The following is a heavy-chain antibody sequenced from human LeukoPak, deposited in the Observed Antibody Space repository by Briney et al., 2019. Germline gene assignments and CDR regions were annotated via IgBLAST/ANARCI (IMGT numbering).Heavy chain of an antibody. J-gene: IGHJ6*03. Sequence: SETLSLTCTVSGGSISSYYWSWIRQPPGKGLEWFGYIYTSGSTNYNPSLKSRVTISVDTSKNQFSLKLSSVTAAGTAVYYCAGGGQLEYYYYYMDVWGKGTTVTVSS. D-gene: IGHD6-6*01. CDR3: AGGGQLEYYYYYMDV. CDR1: GGSISSYY. CDR2: IYTSGST. V-gene: IGHV4-4*09.